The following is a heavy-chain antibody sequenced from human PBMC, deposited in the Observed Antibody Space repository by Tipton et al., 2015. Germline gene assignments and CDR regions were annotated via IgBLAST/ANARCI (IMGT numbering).Heavy chain of an antibody. J-gene: IGHJ6*02. CDR2: IYTGGTT. CDR1: GFSVSDNF. D-gene: IGHD2-21*02. Sequence: SLRLSCAASGFSVSDNFMSWVRQAPGKGLEWVSVIYTGGTTSYTDSVKGRFTISRDHSKNTLLLQMNSLRPEDTAVYYCASSYCGGDCYSDYYYYGMDVWGQGTTVTVSS. CDR3: ASSYCGGDCYSDYYYYGMDV. V-gene: IGHV3-53*01.